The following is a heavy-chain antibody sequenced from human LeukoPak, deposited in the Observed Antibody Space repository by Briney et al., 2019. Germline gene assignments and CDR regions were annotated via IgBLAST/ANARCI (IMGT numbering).Heavy chain of an antibody. D-gene: IGHD2-15*01. CDR1: GFTLSSYG. V-gene: IGHV3-48*03. J-gene: IGHJ4*02. CDR3: ARDDPRGCSGGSCYLDY. Sequence: GGSLRLSCAASGFTLSSYGMNWVRQAPGKGLEWVSYISSSGNTIYYADSVKGRFTISRDSAKNSLHLQMNSLRAEDTAVYYCARDDPRGCSGGSCYLDYGGQGTLVTVSS. CDR2: ISSSGNTI.